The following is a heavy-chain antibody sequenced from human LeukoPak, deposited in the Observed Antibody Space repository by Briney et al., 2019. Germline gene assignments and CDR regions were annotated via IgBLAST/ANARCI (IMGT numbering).Heavy chain of an antibody. V-gene: IGHV1-2*02. CDR1: GYTFTGYY. CDR2: INPNSGGT. CDR3: ARGRRITMVRGENYYYMDV. J-gene: IGHJ6*03. D-gene: IGHD3-10*01. Sequence: ASVKVSCKASGYTFTGYYMHWVRQTPGQGLEWMGWINPNSGGTSYAQKFQGRVTMTRDTSISTAYMELSRLRSDDTAVYYCARGRRITMVRGENYYYMDVWGKGTTVTVSS.